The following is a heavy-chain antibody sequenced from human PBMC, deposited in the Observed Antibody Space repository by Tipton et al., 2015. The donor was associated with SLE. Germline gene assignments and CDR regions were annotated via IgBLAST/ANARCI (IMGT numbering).Heavy chain of an antibody. V-gene: IGHV3-49*03. D-gene: IGHD3-3*01. Sequence: LRLSCAASGFTFDDYAMSWFRQAPGKGLEWVGVISSKAYGGTTEYAASVKGRFTISRDDSKSIAYLQMNSLKTEDTAVYYCTSPGRYYDFWSGYDAFDIWGQGTMVTVSS. J-gene: IGHJ3*02. CDR1: GFTFDDYA. CDR2: ISSKAYGGTT. CDR3: TSPGRYYDFWSGYDAFDI.